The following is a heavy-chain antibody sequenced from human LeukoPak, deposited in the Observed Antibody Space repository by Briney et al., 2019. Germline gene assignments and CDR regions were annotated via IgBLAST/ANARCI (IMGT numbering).Heavy chain of an antibody. D-gene: IGHD4-17*01. CDR3: ATRSGSGDYYFDY. V-gene: IGHV3-7*03. CDR1: GFTLSSYW. J-gene: IGHJ4*02. Sequence: PGGSLRLSCAASGFTLSSYWMSWVRQAPGKGLEWVANIKQDGSEKYYVDSVKGRFTISRDNAKNSLYLQMNSLRAEDTAVYYCATRSGSGDYYFDYWGQGTLVTVSS. CDR2: IKQDGSEK.